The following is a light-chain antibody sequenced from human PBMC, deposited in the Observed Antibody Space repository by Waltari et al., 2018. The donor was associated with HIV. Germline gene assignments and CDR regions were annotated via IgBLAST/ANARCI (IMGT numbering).Light chain of an antibody. Sequence: DIVLTQSPDSLAVSLGGRATINCIPSQSLLYRCNNKNYLAWYQHKPGQPPKLLIYWASTRESGVPDRFSGSGSGTEFALTISNLQAEDVAIYYCHQYYITPQTFGQGTKVEVK. J-gene: IGKJ1*01. CDR1: QSLLYRCNNKNY. V-gene: IGKV4-1*01. CDR3: HQYYITPQT. CDR2: WAS.